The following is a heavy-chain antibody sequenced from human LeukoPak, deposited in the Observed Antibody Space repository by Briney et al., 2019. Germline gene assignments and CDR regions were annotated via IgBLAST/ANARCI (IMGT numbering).Heavy chain of an antibody. V-gene: IGHV4-39*01. D-gene: IGHD2-15*01. CDR1: GDSIGSSHYY. CDR3: ARRSHCTGGSCPSV. J-gene: IGHJ6*02. CDR2: IYVDGRT. Sequence: SETLSLTCTISGDSIGSSHYYWVCIRQRPGKGLEWVGSIYVDGRTYYNEALKSRVTIFSDTTKVQLYLRLSSVTTTDTAIYYCARRSHCTGGSCPSVWGQGTTVTVSS.